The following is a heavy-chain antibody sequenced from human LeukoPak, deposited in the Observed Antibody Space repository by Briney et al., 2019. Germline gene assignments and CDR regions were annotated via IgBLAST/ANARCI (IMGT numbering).Heavy chain of an antibody. V-gene: IGHV3-66*01. D-gene: IGHD2-15*01. CDR2: IYSGGST. J-gene: IGHJ4*02. CDR3: ARTPGYCSGGSCSPVMFDY. Sequence: PGGSLRLSCAASGFTVSSNYMSWVRQAPGKGLEWVSVIYSGGSTYYADSVKGRFTISRDNSKNTLYLQMNSLRAEDTAVYYCARTPGYCSGGSCSPVMFDYWGQGTLVTVSS. CDR1: GFTVSSNY.